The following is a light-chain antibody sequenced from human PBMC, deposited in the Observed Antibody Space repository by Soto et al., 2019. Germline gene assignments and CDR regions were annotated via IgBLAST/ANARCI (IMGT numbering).Light chain of an antibody. V-gene: IGLV2-14*03. CDR3: PSFAPGRVYV. Sequence: QSVLTQPASVSGSPGQSITISCSGTSSDIGAYDYVSWYHQHPGRAPKLIIYEVSHRFSGLSYRFSGSKSGNTASLTISGLQAQYEGHYSCPSFAPGRVYVFGSGTKVTVL. CDR2: EVS. CDR1: SSDIGAYDY. J-gene: IGLJ1*01.